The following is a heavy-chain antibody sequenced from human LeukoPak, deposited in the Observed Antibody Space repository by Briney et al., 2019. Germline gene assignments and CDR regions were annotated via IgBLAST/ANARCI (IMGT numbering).Heavy chain of an antibody. CDR3: ARDSGTTGEVKFDP. Sequence: SETLSLTCTVSGGSINDYYWSWIRQPPGKGLEWIGYIYYSGRTKYNPSLKSRVTMSVDTSKNQFSLKLSSVTAADTAVYYCARDSGTTGEVKFDPWGQGTLVTVSS. CDR1: GGSINDYY. J-gene: IGHJ5*02. V-gene: IGHV4-59*12. CDR2: IYYSGRT. D-gene: IGHD3-10*01.